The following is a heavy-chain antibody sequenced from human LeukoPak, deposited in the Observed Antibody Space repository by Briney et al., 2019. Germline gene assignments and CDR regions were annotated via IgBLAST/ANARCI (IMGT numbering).Heavy chain of an antibody. J-gene: IGHJ4*02. CDR1: GLTFHTYW. CDR2: INRDGSEK. V-gene: IGHV3-7*05. D-gene: IGHD5-12*01. Sequence: GSLRLSSAASGLTFHTYWMTWVRQAPGQGLEWVANINRDGSEKNYVGSVRGRFTISRDNTKNSLYLQMNSLTVEDTAVYYCGRGPGYRSDYWGQGTLVTVSS. CDR3: GRGPGYRSDY.